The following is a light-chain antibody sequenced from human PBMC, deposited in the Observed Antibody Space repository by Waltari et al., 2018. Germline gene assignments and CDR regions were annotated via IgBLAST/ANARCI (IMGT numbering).Light chain of an antibody. CDR1: SSDVGGYNY. J-gene: IGLJ2*01. Sequence: QSALTQPASVSGSPGQSITISCTGTSSDVGGYNYVSWNQQHPGKAPKRMISDVSNRPSGGSNRFSGSKSGNTASLTISGLQAEDEADYYCSSYISSSTLELFGGGTSLTVL. CDR2: DVS. V-gene: IGLV2-14*03. CDR3: SSYISSSTLEL.